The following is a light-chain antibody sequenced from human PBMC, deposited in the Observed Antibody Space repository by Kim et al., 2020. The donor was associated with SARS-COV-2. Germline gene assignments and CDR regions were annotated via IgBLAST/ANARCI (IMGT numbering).Light chain of an antibody. J-gene: IGLJ1*01. CDR3: QAWDSSTAV. CDR2: QDS. V-gene: IGLV3-1*01. CDR1: KLGNKY. Sequence: SYELTQPPSVSVSPGQTASITCAGNKLGNKYARWYQQKPGQSPVLVIYQDSKRPSGIPERFSGSNSGNTATLTISGAQAVDEADYHCQAWDSSTAVFGGGTKVTVL.